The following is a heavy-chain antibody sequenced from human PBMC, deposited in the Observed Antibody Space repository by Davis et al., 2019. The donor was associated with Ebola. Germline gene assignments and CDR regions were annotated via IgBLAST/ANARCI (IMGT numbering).Heavy chain of an antibody. CDR3: ARRGASGWSPFDY. V-gene: IGHV3-30*03. Sequence: GESPKISCAASGFTFSDYYMSWIRQAPGKGLEWVAVISYDGSNKYYADSVKGRFTISRDNSKNTLYLQMNSLRAEDTAVYYCARRGASGWSPFDYWGQGTLVTVSS. D-gene: IGHD3-3*01. J-gene: IGHJ4*02. CDR1: GFTFSDYY. CDR2: ISYDGSNK.